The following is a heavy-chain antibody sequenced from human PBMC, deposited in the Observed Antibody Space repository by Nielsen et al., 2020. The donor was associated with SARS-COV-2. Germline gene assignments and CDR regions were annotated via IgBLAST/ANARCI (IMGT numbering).Heavy chain of an antibody. CDR1: GFTFTSSA. J-gene: IGHJ4*02. V-gene: IGHV1-58*01. Sequence: SVKVSCKASGFTFTSSAVQWVRQARGQRLEWIGWIVVGSGNTNYAQKFQERVTITRDMSTSTAYMELSSLRSEDTAVYYCARSYGQLVSLDYWGQGTLVTVSS. D-gene: IGHD6-6*01. CDR3: ARSYGQLVSLDY. CDR2: IVVGSGNT.